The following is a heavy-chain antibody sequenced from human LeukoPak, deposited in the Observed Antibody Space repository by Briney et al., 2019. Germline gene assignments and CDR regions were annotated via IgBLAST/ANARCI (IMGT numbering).Heavy chain of an antibody. D-gene: IGHD3-22*01. CDR3: ARSFNSYYDSSGYYEEAFDI. CDR1: GGCISSSSYY. CDR2: IYYSGST. V-gene: IGHV4-61*05. Sequence: NPSETLSLTCTVSGGCISSSSYYWGWIRQPPGKGLEWIGYIYYSGSTNYNPSLKSRVTISVDTSKNQFSLKLSSVTAADTAVYYCARSFNSYYDSSGYYEEAFDIWGQGTMVTVSS. J-gene: IGHJ3*02.